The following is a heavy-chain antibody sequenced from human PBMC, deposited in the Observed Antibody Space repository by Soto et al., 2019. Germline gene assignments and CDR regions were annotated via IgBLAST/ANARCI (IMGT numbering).Heavy chain of an antibody. V-gene: IGHV4-31*03. CDR1: GGSISSGGYY. D-gene: IGHD3-10*01. CDR3: AREDTMVRGVLDP. Sequence: SETLSLTCTVSGGSISSGGYYWSWIRQHPGKGLEWIGYIYYSGSTYYNPSLKSRVTISVDTSKNQFSLKLSSVTAADTAVYYCAREDTMVRGVLDPWGQGTLVTVSS. J-gene: IGHJ5*02. CDR2: IYYSGST.